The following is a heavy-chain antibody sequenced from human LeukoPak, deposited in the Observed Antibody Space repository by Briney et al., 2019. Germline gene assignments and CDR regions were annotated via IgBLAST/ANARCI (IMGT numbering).Heavy chain of an antibody. J-gene: IGHJ3*02. CDR1: GFTFSSYS. CDR2: ISSSSSYI. D-gene: IGHD1-26*01. CDR3: ASSNGGSPRFDAFDI. V-gene: IGHV3-21*01. Sequence: GGSLRLSCAASGFTFSSYSMNWVRQAPGKGLEWVSSISSSSSYIYYADSVKGRFTISRDNAKNSLYLQMNSLRAEDTAVYYCASSNGGSPRFDAFDIWGQGTMVTVSS.